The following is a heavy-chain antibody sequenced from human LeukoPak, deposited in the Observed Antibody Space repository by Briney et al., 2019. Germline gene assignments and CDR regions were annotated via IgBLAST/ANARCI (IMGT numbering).Heavy chain of an antibody. CDR2: IYYSGST. V-gene: IGHV4-39*07. D-gene: IGHD4-17*01. CDR1: GGSISSSSYY. J-gene: IGHJ6*02. Sequence: SETLSLTCTVSGGSISSSSYYWGWIRQPPGKGLEWIGSIYYSGSTNYNPSLKSRVTISVDKSKNQFSLKLSSVTAADTAVYYCARNDYGDYSYYYYGMDVWGQGTTVTVSS. CDR3: ARNDYGDYSYYYYGMDV.